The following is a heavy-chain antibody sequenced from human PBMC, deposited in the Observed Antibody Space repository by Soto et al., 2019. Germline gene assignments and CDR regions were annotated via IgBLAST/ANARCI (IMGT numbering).Heavy chain of an antibody. D-gene: IGHD5-18*01. CDR3: ACIFSGGYSYGFNYYGMDV. CDR1: GGSISSSSYY. CDR2: IFYSGST. J-gene: IGHJ6*02. V-gene: IGHV4-39*01. Sequence: SETLSLTCTVTGGSISSSSYYWGWIRQPPGKWLEWIGSIFYSGSTYYNPSLKSRVTISVDTSKNQFSLKLTSVTAADTAVYYCACIFSGGYSYGFNYYGMDVWGQGTTVT.